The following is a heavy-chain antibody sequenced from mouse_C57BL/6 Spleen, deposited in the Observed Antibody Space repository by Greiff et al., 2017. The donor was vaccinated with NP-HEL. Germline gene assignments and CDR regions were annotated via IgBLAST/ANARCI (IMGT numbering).Heavy chain of an antibody. J-gene: IGHJ2*01. Sequence: QVQLKESGAELVRPGASVTLSCKASGYTFTDYEMHWVKQTPVHGMEWIGAIDPETGGTAYNQKFKGKAILTADKSSSTAYMKLRSLTSEDSAVYYGTSPYDYDSGYYFDYWGQGTTLTVSS. V-gene: IGHV1-15*01. D-gene: IGHD1-1*01. CDR1: GYTFTDYE. CDR2: IDPETGGT. CDR3: TSPYDYDSGYYFDY.